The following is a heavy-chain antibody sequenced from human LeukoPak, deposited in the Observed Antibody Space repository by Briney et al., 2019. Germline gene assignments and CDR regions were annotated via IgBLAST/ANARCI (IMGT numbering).Heavy chain of an antibody. CDR2: ISYDGSNK. D-gene: IGHD5-12*01. CDR3: AKILGGQWLTDFDI. Sequence: PGRSLRLSCAAPGFTFSSYGMHWVRQAPGKGLEWVAVISYDGSNKYYADSVKGRFTISRDNSKNTLYLQMNSLRAEDTAVYYCAKILGGQWLTDFDIWGQGTMVTVSS. J-gene: IGHJ3*02. CDR1: GFTFSSYG. V-gene: IGHV3-30*18.